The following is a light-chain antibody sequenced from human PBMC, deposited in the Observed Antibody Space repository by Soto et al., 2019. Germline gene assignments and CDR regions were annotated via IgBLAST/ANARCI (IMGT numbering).Light chain of an antibody. CDR3: QQNYDTPIT. CDR2: AAA. CDR1: QSIGTF. J-gene: IGKJ5*01. Sequence: DIQMTQSPSSLSASVGDRVTMTSRASQSIGTFLSWYQQKSGRAPKLQIYAAANLQMGNPSRLSCSGSETNFTLTISSLQPEDFATYYCQQNYDTPITFGQGTRLEIK. V-gene: IGKV1-39*01.